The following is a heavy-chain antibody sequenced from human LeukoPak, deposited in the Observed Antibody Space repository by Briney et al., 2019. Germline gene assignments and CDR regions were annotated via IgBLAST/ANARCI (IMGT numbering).Heavy chain of an antibody. D-gene: IGHD1-26*01. Sequence: ASVKVSCTASGGTFSSYAISWVRQAPGQGLEWMGGIIPIFGTANYAQKFQGRVTMTRDMSTSTVYMELSSLRSEDTAVYYCARAPWGSYWGGDAFDIWGQGTMVTVSS. CDR3: ARAPWGSYWGGDAFDI. V-gene: IGHV1-69*05. CDR2: IIPIFGTA. J-gene: IGHJ3*02. CDR1: GGTFSSYA.